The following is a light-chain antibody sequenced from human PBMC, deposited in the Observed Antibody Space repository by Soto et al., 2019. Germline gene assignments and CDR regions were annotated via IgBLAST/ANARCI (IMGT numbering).Light chain of an antibody. CDR2: LNSDGSH. J-gene: IGLJ2*01. CDR1: SGHSNYA. CDR3: QTWGTGLYVV. V-gene: IGLV4-69*01. Sequence: QSVLTQSPSASASLGASVKLTCTLSSGHSNYAIAWHQQQPEKGPRYLMKLNSDGSHSKGDGIPDRFSGSSSGAERYLTISSLQCEDEADYYCQTWGTGLYVVFGGGTKLTVL.